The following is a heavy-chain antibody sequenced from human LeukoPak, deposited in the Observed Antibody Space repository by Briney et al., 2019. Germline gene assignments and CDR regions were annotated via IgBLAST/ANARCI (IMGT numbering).Heavy chain of an antibody. J-gene: IGHJ3*02. Sequence: SVKVSCKASGGTFSSYTISWVRQAPGQGLEWMGRIIPILGIANYAQKFQGRVTITADKSTSTAYMELSSLRSEDTAVYYCARSSGYHAFYIWVQGTMVTVSS. V-gene: IGHV1-69*02. CDR1: GGTFSSYT. D-gene: IGHD3-22*01. CDR3: ARSSGYHAFYI. CDR2: IIPILGIA.